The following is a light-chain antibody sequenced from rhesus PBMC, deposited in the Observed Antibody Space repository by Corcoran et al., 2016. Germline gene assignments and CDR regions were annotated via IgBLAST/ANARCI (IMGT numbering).Light chain of an antibody. Sequence: QAAPTQSPSVSGSPGQSVTISCPGTSSDIGGYNRVSWYQQHPGKAPKLMIYDVSKRPSGVSDRFSGSKSGNTASLTISGLQAEDEADYYRSPYGSSSNYIFGDGTRLTVL. CDR1: SSDIGGYNR. CDR2: DVS. V-gene: IGLV2-13*03. CDR3: SPYGSSSNYI. J-gene: IGLJ1*01.